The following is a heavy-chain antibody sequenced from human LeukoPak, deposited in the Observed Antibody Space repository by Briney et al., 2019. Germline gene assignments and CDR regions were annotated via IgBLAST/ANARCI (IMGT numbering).Heavy chain of an antibody. CDR3: TTALYYYDSSGYQAY. V-gene: IGHV3-23*01. Sequence: GGSLRLSCAASGFTFSSYAMSWVRQAPGKGLEWVSAISGSGGSTYYADSVKGRFTISRDNSKNTLYLQMNSLKTEDTAVYYCTTALYYYDSSGYQAYWGQGTLVTVSS. CDR1: GFTFSSYA. D-gene: IGHD3-22*01. CDR2: ISGSGGST. J-gene: IGHJ4*02.